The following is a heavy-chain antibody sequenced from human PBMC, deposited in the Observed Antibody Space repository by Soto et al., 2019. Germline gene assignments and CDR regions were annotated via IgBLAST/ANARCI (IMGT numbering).Heavy chain of an antibody. D-gene: IGHD6-6*01. Sequence: EVQLLESGGGLVQPGGSLRLSCAASGFTFSSYAMSWVRQAPGKGLEWVSAISGSGGSTYYADSVKGRFTISRDNSKNTLYLQMNSLRAEDTAVYYCAKDFSKRYSSSSGYFDYWGQGTLVTVSS. V-gene: IGHV3-23*01. J-gene: IGHJ4*02. CDR2: ISGSGGST. CDR3: AKDFSKRYSSSSGYFDY. CDR1: GFTFSSYA.